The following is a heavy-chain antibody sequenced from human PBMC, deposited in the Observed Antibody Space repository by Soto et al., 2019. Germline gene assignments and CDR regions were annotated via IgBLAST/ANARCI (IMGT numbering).Heavy chain of an antibody. V-gene: IGHV4-39*01. D-gene: IGHD6-13*01. CDR1: GGSISSSSYY. CDR3: ASPAAAVMQRDYYYYGMDV. CDR2: IYYSGST. Sequence: SETLSLTCTVSGGSISSSSYYWGWIRQPPGKGLEWIGSIYYSGSTYYNPSLKSRVTISVDTSKNQFSLKLSSVTAADTAVYYCASPAAAVMQRDYYYYGMDVWGQGNTVTVSS. J-gene: IGHJ6*02.